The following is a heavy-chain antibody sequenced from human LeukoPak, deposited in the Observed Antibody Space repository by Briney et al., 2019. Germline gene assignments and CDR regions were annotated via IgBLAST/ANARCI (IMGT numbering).Heavy chain of an antibody. CDR3: AREGVTTGGNDAFDI. CDR1: GYTFTGYY. V-gene: IGHV1-2*02. Sequence: ASVKVSCKASGYTFTGYYMHWVRQAPGQGLEWMGWINPNSGGTNYAQKFQGRVTMTRDTSISTAYMELSRLRSDDTAVYYCAREGVTTGGNDAFDIWGQGTMVTVSS. CDR2: INPNSGGT. D-gene: IGHD1-1*01. J-gene: IGHJ3*02.